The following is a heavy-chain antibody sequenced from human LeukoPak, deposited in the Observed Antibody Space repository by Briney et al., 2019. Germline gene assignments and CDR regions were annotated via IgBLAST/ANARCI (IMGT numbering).Heavy chain of an antibody. CDR3: ARIRITIFGVVIIPFDY. Sequence: GASVTVSCKASGYTFTSYGISWVRHAPGQGLEWMGWISAYNGNTNYAQKIQGRVTMTTDTSTSTDYLELRSLRSDATAVYYCARIRITIFGVVIIPFDYWGQGTLVTVSS. V-gene: IGHV1-18*01. CDR2: ISAYNGNT. D-gene: IGHD3-3*01. CDR1: GYTFTSYG. J-gene: IGHJ4*02.